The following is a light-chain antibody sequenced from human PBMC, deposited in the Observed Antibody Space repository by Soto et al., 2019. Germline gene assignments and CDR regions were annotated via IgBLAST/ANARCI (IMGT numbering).Light chain of an antibody. V-gene: IGKV1-27*01. Sequence: DIQMTQSPSSLSASVGDRVTLTCRASQDIGQYLAWYQQRPGKVPKLLIYYVSNLQSGVPSRFSGSGSGTEFTLSISSLQPEDVAPYDGLKYTKDAPGTFGQGTKVEI. CDR1: QDIGQY. CDR3: LKYTKDAPGT. J-gene: IGKJ1*01. CDR2: YVS.